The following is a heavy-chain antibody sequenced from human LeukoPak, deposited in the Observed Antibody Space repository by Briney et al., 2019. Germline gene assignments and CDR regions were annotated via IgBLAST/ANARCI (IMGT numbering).Heavy chain of an antibody. V-gene: IGHV3-23*01. CDR2: ISGSGGST. J-gene: IGHJ3*02. CDR3: AKDLSPSGVTYDAFDI. CDR1: GFTFSSYA. Sequence: GGSLRLSCAASGFTFSSYAMSWVRQAPGKGLEWVSAISGSGGSTYYADSVKGRFTISRDNSKNTLYLQMNSLRAEDTAVYYCAKDLSPSGVTYDAFDIWGQGTMVTVSS. D-gene: IGHD2-21*02.